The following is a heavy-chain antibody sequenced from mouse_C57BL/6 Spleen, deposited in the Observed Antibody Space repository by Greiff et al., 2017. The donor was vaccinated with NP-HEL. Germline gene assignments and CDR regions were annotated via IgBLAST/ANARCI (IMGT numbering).Heavy chain of an antibody. V-gene: IGHV5-17*01. Sequence: EVKLMESGGGLVKPGGSLKLSCAASGFTFSDYGMHWVRQAPEKGLEWVAYISSGSSTIYYADTVKGRFTISRDNAKNTLFLQMTSLRSEDTAMYYCARLRWSVGFAYWGQGTLVTVSA. CDR1: GFTFSDYG. CDR3: ARLRWSVGFAY. D-gene: IGHD2-3*01. J-gene: IGHJ3*01. CDR2: ISSGSSTI.